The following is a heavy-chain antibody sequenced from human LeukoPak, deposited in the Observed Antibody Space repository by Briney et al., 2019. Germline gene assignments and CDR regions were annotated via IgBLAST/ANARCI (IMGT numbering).Heavy chain of an antibody. CDR2: IKQDGSEK. CDR1: GFTFSSYW. D-gene: IGHD3-10*01. Sequence: GGSLRLSCAASGFTFSSYWMSWVRQAPGKGLEWVANIKQDGSEKYYVDSVKGRFTISRDNSKNTLYLQMNSLRAEDTAVYYCARGGNSGSIVDYWGQGTLVTVSS. V-gene: IGHV3-7*01. CDR3: ARGGNSGSIVDY. J-gene: IGHJ4*02.